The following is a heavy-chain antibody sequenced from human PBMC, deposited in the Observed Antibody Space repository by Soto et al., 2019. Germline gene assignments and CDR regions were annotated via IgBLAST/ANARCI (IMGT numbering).Heavy chain of an antibody. D-gene: IGHD2-2*02. CDR3: AREGRGKKAGYNGLVSLGY. CDR1: GGTFSSYA. Sequence: SVKVSCKASGGTFSSYAISWVRQAPGQGLEWMGGIIPIFGTANYAQSFQGRVTITADKSTSTASLELSSLRSDDTAVYYCAREGRGKKAGYNGLVSLGYWGQGTLVTVSS. J-gene: IGHJ4*02. V-gene: IGHV1-69*06. CDR2: IIPIFGTA.